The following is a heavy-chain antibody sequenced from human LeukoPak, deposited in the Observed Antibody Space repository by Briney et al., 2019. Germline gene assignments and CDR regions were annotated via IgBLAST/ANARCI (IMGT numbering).Heavy chain of an antibody. J-gene: IGHJ4*02. D-gene: IGHD6-6*01. CDR1: GYTFTGYY. CDR3: ARDWVYSSSPKYFDY. V-gene: IGHV1-2*02. CDR2: INPNSGGT. Sequence: ASVKVSCKPSGYTFTGYYMHWVQQAPGQGLEWMGWINPNSGGTNYAQKFQGRVTMTRDTSISTAYMELSRLRSDDTAVYYCARDWVYSSSPKYFDYWGQGTLVTVSS.